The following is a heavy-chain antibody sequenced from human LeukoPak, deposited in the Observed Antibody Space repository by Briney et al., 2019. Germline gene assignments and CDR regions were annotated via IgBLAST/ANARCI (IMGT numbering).Heavy chain of an antibody. Sequence: GGSLRLSCAASGFTFTNCAMTWVRQAPGKGLEWVSGTSGTGGSTYYADSVKGQFTISRDNSKNTLYLQMNSLRAEDTAVYYCAKLVGYYYYMDVWGKGTTVTVSS. V-gene: IGHV3-23*01. CDR2: TSGTGGST. CDR1: GFTFTNCA. CDR3: AKLVGYYYYMDV. J-gene: IGHJ6*03.